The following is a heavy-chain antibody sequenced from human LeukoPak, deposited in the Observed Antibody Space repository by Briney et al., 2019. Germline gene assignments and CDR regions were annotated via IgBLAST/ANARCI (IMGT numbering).Heavy chain of an antibody. Sequence: PSETLSLTCTVSGGSINDFYWTWIRQPPGKGLEWIGYIYYSGSTNYNPSLKSRVTISVDTSKNQFSLKLSSVTAVDTAVYYCARKENVYYYFDYWGQGTLVTVSS. D-gene: IGHD3-10*01. CDR1: GGSINDFY. CDR3: ARKENVYYYFDY. J-gene: IGHJ4*02. V-gene: IGHV4-59*12. CDR2: IYYSGST.